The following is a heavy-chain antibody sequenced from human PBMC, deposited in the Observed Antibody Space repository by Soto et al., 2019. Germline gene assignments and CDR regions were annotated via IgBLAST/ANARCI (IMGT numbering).Heavy chain of an antibody. Sequence: EVQLVESGGGLVQPGRSLRLSCAASGFTFDDYAIHWVRQAPGRGLEWVAGISWNGASIGYADSVKGRFTISRDNAKNSLQLQMNRLRSEDTALYYCANLPLYGSGFDCWGQGTLVTVSS. D-gene: IGHD3-10*01. CDR3: ANLPLYGSGFDC. V-gene: IGHV3-9*01. CDR2: ISWNGASI. CDR1: GFTFDDYA. J-gene: IGHJ4*02.